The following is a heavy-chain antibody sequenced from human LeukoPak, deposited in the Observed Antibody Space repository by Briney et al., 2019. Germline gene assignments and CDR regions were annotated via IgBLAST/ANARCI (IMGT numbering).Heavy chain of an antibody. CDR3: AKRGVVIRVILVGFYKEAYYFDS. Sequence: GGSLRLSCAVSGITLSNYGMSWVRQAPGKGLEWVAGISGSAGGTYYADSVKGRFTISRDNAKNTLCLQLNNLRAEDTAVYFCAKRGVVIRVILVGFYKEAYYFDSWGQGALVTVSS. D-gene: IGHD3-22*01. CDR1: GITLSNYG. J-gene: IGHJ4*02. V-gene: IGHV3-23*01. CDR2: ISGSAGGT.